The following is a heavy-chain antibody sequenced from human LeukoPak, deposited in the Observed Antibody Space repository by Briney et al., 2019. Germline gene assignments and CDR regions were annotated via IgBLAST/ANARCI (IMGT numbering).Heavy chain of an antibody. CDR2: IYHSGST. Sequence: SETLSLTCAVSGGSISSGGYSWSWIRQPPGKGLEWIGYIYHSGSTYYNPSLKSRVTISVDRSKNQFSLKLSSVTAADTAVYYCAGSPRAPNWFDPWGQGTLVTVSS. D-gene: IGHD6-6*01. CDR1: GGSISSGGYS. V-gene: IGHV4-30-2*01. J-gene: IGHJ5*02. CDR3: AGSPRAPNWFDP.